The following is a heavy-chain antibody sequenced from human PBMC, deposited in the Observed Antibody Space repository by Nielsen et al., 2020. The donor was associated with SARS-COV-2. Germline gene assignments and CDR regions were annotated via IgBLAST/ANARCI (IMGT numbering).Heavy chain of an antibody. CDR1: VGSFSDYY. CDR3: ARVNGNFYYYGMDV. Sequence: SETLSLTCAVYVGSFSDYYWSWIRQPPGKGLEWIGEINYRGSTKYNPSLKSRVTISSDTSKNQVSLKVYSVTAADTAVYYRARVNGNFYYYGMDVWGRGTTVTVSS. CDR2: INYRGST. J-gene: IGHJ6*02. D-gene: IGHD1-1*01. V-gene: IGHV4-34*01.